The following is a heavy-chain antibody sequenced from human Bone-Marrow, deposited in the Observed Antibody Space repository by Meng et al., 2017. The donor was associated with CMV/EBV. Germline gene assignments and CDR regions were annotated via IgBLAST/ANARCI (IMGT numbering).Heavy chain of an antibody. Sequence: SETLSLTCTVSGGSISSTNYYWGWIRQPPGKGLEWIGSMSYSGTTYYNPSLESRVTISVDTSKNQFSLKLSSVTAADTAVYYCARSPDYVWGSYRTNYFDYWGQGTLVTVSS. J-gene: IGHJ4*02. CDR3: ARSPDYVWGSYRTNYFDY. V-gene: IGHV4-39*07. D-gene: IGHD3-16*02. CDR2: MSYSGTT. CDR1: GGSISSTNYY.